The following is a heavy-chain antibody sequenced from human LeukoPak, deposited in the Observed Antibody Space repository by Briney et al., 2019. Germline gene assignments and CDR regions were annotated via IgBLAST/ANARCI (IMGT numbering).Heavy chain of an antibody. CDR1: GFTFSSYS. V-gene: IGHV3-48*04. D-gene: IGHD1-7*01. CDR2: ISSSSSTI. J-gene: IGHJ4*02. CDR3: ARDPSGWNYDY. Sequence: PGGSLRLSCAASGFTFSSYSMNWVRQAPGKGLEWVSYISSSSSTIYYADSVKGHFTISRDNARNSLYLQMNSLRAEDTAVYYCARDPSGWNYDYWGQGTLVTVSS.